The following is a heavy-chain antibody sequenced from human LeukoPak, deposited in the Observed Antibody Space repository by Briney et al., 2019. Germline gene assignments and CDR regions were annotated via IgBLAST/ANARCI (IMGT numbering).Heavy chain of an antibody. CDR2: IKQDGGER. CDR3: ARGTGDFDY. CDR1: GFTFTKYW. V-gene: IGHV3-7*05. D-gene: IGHD2-8*02. Sequence: GGSLRLSCAASGFTFTKYWMNWVRQAPGKGVEWVATIKQDGGERYNVDSVKGRFTISRDTAKNSLYLQMNSLRAEDTAVYYCARGTGDFDYWGQGTLVTVSS. J-gene: IGHJ4*02.